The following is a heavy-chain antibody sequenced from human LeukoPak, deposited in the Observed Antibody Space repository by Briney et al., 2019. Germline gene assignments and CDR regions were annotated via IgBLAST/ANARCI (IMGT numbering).Heavy chain of an antibody. Sequence: PSQTLSLTCTVSGGSISSGGYYWSWIRQHPGKGLEWIGYIYYSGSTYYNPSLKSRVTISVDRSKNQFSLKLSSVTAADTAVYYCARGNGSGMEHWFDPWGQGTLVTVSS. CDR1: GGSISSGGYY. D-gene: IGHD3-10*01. V-gene: IGHV4-31*03. CDR2: IYYSGST. CDR3: ARGNGSGMEHWFDP. J-gene: IGHJ5*02.